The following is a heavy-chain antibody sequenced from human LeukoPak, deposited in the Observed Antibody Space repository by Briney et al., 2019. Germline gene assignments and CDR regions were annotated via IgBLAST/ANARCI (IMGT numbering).Heavy chain of an antibody. Sequence: GGSLRLSCAASGFTIRSYAMHWVRQAPGKGLEWVAFIRSDGSDEYYADSVKGRFTISRDNSKNTLYLQLNGLRPEDTAVYYGARDGYNWNFDYWGQGTLVTVSS. J-gene: IGHJ4*02. CDR3: ARDGYNWNFDY. CDR2: IRSDGSDE. D-gene: IGHD5-24*01. V-gene: IGHV3-30*04. CDR1: GFTIRSYA.